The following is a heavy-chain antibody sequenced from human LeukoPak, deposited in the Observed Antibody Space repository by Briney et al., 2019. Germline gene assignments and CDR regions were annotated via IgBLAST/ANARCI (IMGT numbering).Heavy chain of an antibody. CDR2: LYHSGTT. CDR1: GYSIAHGFF. J-gene: IGHJ2*01. CDR3: ARVEVPRDINDWYFDL. V-gene: IGHV4-38-2*02. D-gene: IGHD2-15*01. Sequence: PSETLSLTCTVSGYSIAHGFFWAWIRQPPGRGLEWIGSLYHSGTTYYNTSLKSRISTSVDTSKNQFSLKLRLATAADTAVYYCARVEVPRDINDWYFDLWGRGTLVTVSS.